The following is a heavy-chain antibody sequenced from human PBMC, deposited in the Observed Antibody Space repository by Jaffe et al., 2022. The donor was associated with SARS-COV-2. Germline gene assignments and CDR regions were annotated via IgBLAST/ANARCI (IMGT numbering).Heavy chain of an antibody. J-gene: IGHJ6*02. CDR1: GFTFSSYA. V-gene: IGHV3-23*01. CDR3: AKEGLRVVRYYDSSGSDGMDV. D-gene: IGHD3-22*01. CDR2: ISGSGGST. Sequence: EVQLLESGGGLVQPGGSLRLSCAASGFTFSSYAMSWVRQAPGKGLEWVSAISGSGGSTYYADSVKGRFTISRDNSKNTLYLQMNSLRAEDTAVYYCAKEGLRVVRYYDSSGSDGMDVWGQGTTVTVSS.